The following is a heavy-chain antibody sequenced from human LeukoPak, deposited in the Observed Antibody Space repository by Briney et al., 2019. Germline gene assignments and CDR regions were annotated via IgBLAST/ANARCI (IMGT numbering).Heavy chain of an antibody. V-gene: IGHV1-18*01. CDR2: ISAYNGNT. J-gene: IGHJ4*02. Sequence: GASVKVSCKASGYTFTSYGISWVRQAPGQGLEWMGWISAYNGNTNYAQKLQGRVTMTTDTSTSTAYMELRSLRSDDTAVYYCARDGDYDWGVGYFDYWGQGTLVTVSS. D-gene: IGHD3-16*01. CDR1: GYTFTSYG. CDR3: ARDGDYDWGVGYFDY.